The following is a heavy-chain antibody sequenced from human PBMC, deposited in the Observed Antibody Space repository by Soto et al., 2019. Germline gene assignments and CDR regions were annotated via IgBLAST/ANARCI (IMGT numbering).Heavy chain of an antibody. CDR1: GYTFTTYD. J-gene: IGHJ4*02. Sequence: ASVEVSCKASGYTFTTYDINWVRQADGQGLEWMGWMNPNSGNTGYAQKFQGRVTMNRNTSISTAYMELSSLRSEDMVLYYCARSSSGGRCHSYWGQRTRLRVS. CDR2: MNPNSGNT. D-gene: IGHD2-15*01. CDR3: ARSSSGGRCHSY. V-gene: IGHV1-8*01.